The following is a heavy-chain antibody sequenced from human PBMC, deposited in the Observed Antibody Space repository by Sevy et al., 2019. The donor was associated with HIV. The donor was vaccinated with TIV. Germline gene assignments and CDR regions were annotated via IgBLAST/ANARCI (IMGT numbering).Heavy chain of an antibody. Sequence: LSLTCAASGFTFSDYRMHWVRQAPGKGLEWVAVISYDGRNNKYNADSVKGRFTISRDNSKNMVYLQMNSLRAEDTAIYYCARDRGEILSSAFDYWGQGTLVTVSS. CDR3: ARDRGEILSSAFDY. V-gene: IGHV3-30*04. J-gene: IGHJ4*02. CDR2: ISYDGRNNK. D-gene: IGHD3-16*01. CDR1: GFTFSDYR.